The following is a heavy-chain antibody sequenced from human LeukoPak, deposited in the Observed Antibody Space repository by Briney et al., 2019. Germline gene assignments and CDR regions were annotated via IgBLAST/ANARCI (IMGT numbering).Heavy chain of an antibody. D-gene: IGHD3-10*01. CDR1: GFSLSTSGVG. V-gene: IGHV2-5*01. CDR2: IYWNDEK. CDR3: AHRLTGGGSDY. J-gene: IGHJ4*02. Sequence: SGPTLVKPTQTLTLTCTFSGFSLSTSGVGVGWIRQPPGKALEWLALIYWNDEKRYSPSLKSRLTITKDTSKSQVVLTMTSMDPVDTATYYCAHRLTGGGSDYWGQGTLVTVSS.